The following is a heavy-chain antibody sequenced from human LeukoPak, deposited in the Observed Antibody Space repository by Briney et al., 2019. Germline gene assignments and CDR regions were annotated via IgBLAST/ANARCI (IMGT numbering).Heavy chain of an antibody. CDR3: ARASPPYRIIVQTGLLDY. J-gene: IGHJ4*02. D-gene: IGHD3-22*01. V-gene: IGHV4-34*01. CDR2: INHSGST. CDR1: GGSISSYY. Sequence: SETLSLTCTVSGGSISSYYWSWIRQPPGKGLEWIGEINHSGSTNYNPSLKSRVTISVDTSKNQFSLKLSSVTAADTAVYYCARASPPYRIIVQTGLLDYWGQGTLVTVSS.